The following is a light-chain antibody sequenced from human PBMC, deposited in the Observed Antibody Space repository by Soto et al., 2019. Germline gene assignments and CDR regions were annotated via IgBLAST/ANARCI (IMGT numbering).Light chain of an antibody. CDR3: AAWDDSLSGPE. J-gene: IGLJ2*01. Sequence: QSVLTQPPSASWTPGQRVTISCSGSSSNIGSNYVYWYQQLPGTAPKLLIYRNNQRPSGVPDRFSGSKSGTSASLAISGLRSEDEADYYCAAWDDSLSGPEFGGGTKLTVL. CDR1: SSNIGSNY. CDR2: RNN. V-gene: IGLV1-47*01.